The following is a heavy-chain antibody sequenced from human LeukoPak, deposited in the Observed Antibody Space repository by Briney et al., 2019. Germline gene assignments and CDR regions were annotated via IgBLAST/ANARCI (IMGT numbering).Heavy chain of an antibody. CDR1: GFTFSSYG. CDR2: IRYDGSNK. CDR3: ARQVGVVKDPWWFDP. V-gene: IGHV3-30*02. D-gene: IGHD3-3*01. Sequence: GGSLRLSCTASGFTFSSYGMHWVRQAPGKGLEWVAFIRYDGSNKYYADSVKGRFTISRDNSKNTLYLQMNSLRAEDTAVYYCARQVGVVKDPWWFDPWGQGTLVTVSS. J-gene: IGHJ5*02.